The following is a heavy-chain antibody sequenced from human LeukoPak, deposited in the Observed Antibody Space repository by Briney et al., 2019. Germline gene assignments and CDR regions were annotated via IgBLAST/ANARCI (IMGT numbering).Heavy chain of an antibody. CDR1: GFAFSSYW. CDR3: ARVPYSSGWGPDY. D-gene: IGHD6-19*01. V-gene: IGHV3-74*01. CDR2: INSDGSST. J-gene: IGHJ4*02. Sequence: GSLRLSCAASGFAFSSYWMHWVRQAPGKGLVWVSRINSDGSSTSYADSVKGRFTISRDNAKNTLYLQMNSLRAEDTAVYYCARVPYSSGWGPDYWGQGTLVTVSS.